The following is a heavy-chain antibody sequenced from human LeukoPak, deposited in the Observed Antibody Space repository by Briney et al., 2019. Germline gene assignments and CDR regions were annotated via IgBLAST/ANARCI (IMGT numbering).Heavy chain of an antibody. CDR3: ARGYSGYDYFDY. V-gene: IGHV1-2*04. Sequence: ASVTVSCKASGYTFTVYYMHWVRQAPGQGLEWMGWINPNSGGTNYAQKFQGWVTMTRDTSISTAYMELSRLRSDDTAVYYCARGYSGYDYFDYWGQGTLVTVSS. J-gene: IGHJ4*02. D-gene: IGHD5-12*01. CDR1: GYTFTVYY. CDR2: INPNSGGT.